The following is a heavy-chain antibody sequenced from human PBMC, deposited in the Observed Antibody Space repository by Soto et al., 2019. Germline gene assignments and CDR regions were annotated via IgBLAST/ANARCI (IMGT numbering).Heavy chain of an antibody. V-gene: IGHV3-64*01. CDR2: ISSNGGST. CDR3: ARTYCSGGSCYSGAFDI. J-gene: IGHJ3*02. CDR1: GFTFSSYA. D-gene: IGHD2-15*01. Sequence: GSLRLSCAASGFTFSSYAMHWVRQAPGKGLEYVSAISSNGGSTYYANSVKGRFTISRDNSKNTLYPQMGSLRAEDMAVYYCARTYCSGGSCYSGAFDIWGQGTMVTVSS.